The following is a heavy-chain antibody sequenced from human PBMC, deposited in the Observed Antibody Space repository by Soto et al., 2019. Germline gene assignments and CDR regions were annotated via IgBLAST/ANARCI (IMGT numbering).Heavy chain of an antibody. J-gene: IGHJ4*02. CDR3: ALPTETIRGDGYYFDY. Sequence: QITLKESGPTLVKPTQTLTLTCTFSGFSLSTSGVGVGWIRQPPGKALEWLALIYWDDDKRYSPSLKSRLTITKDTSKNQVVLTMTNMDPVDTATYYCALPTETIRGDGYYFDYWGQGTLVTVSS. D-gene: IGHD4-17*01. CDR2: IYWDDDK. CDR1: GFSLSTSGVG. V-gene: IGHV2-5*02.